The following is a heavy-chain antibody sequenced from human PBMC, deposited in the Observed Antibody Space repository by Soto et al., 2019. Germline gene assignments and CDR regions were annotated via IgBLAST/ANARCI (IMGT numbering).Heavy chain of an antibody. CDR3: ARLAKDYYFDY. CDR1: GGSISSYY. V-gene: IGHV4-59*01. J-gene: IGHJ4*02. CDR2: IYYSGST. Sequence: SETLSLTYTVSGGSISSYYWSWIRQPPGKGLEWIGYIYYSGSTNYNPSLKSRVTISVDTSKNQFSLKLSSVTAADTAVYYCARLAKDYYFDYWGQGTLVTVSS.